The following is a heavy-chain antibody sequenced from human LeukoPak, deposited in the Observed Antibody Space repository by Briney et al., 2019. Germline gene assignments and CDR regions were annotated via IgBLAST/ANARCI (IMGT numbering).Heavy chain of an antibody. V-gene: IGHV1-2*02. CDR1: GYTFTGYY. Sequence: APVKVSCKASGYTFTGYYMHWVRQAPGQGLEWMGWINPNSGGTNYAQKFQGRVTMTRDTSISTAYMELSRLRSDDTAVYYCARVINRGYSYGYFPFDYWGQGTLVTVSS. CDR3: ARVINRGYSYGYFPFDY. D-gene: IGHD5-18*01. CDR2: INPNSGGT. J-gene: IGHJ4*02.